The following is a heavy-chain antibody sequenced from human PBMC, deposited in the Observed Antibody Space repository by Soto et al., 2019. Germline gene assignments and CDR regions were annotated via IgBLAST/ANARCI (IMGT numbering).Heavy chain of an antibody. Sequence: DPLSLPCTVSADSISRTASYWRCITQPPGKGLEWIGRIYYSGSTYNNPSLRSRVSMSIDTSKDQFSLKLKSVTAADTALYFCARQRTSVVTQAYFDVWGPGSLVTVSS. V-gene: IGHV4-39*01. CDR1: ADSISRTASY. CDR2: IYYSGST. D-gene: IGHD2-21*02. J-gene: IGHJ4*02. CDR3: ARQRTSVVTQAYFDV.